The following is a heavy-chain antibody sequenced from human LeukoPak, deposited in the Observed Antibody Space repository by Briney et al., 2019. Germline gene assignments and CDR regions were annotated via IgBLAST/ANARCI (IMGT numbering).Heavy chain of an antibody. J-gene: IGHJ4*02. D-gene: IGHD6-13*01. V-gene: IGHV1-46*01. CDR1: GYTFTSYY. Sequence: APVKVSCKASGYTFTSYYMHWVRQAPGQGLEWMGIINPSGGSTSYAQKFQGRVTMTRDTSTSTVYMELSSLRSEDTAVYYCARAYSSSWYPTSSYFDYWGQGTLVTVSS. CDR3: ARAYSSSWYPTSSYFDY. CDR2: INPSGGST.